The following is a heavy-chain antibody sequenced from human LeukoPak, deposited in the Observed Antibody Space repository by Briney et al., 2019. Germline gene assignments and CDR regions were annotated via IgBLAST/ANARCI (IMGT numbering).Heavy chain of an antibody. J-gene: IGHJ5*02. CDR3: ARASGWGGVNWFDP. CDR2: IFGGDSDST. V-gene: IGHV3-23*03. D-gene: IGHD6-19*01. Sequence: GGSLRLSCATSGFKFNLYAMTWVRQAPGKGLEWVLVIFGGDSDSTYYADSVKGRFIISRDNSRNTLYLQMNSLRAEDTAVYYCARASGWGGVNWFDPWGQGTLVTVSS. CDR1: GFKFNLYA.